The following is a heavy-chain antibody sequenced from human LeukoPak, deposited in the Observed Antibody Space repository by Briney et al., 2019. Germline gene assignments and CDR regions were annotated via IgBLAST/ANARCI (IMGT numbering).Heavy chain of an antibody. CDR3: ARQNSPYYDFWSGYPRGHNFDY. CDR1: GGSFSGYY. Sequence: SETLSLTCAVYGGSFSGYYWSWIRQPPGKGLEWIGEINHSGSTNYNPSLKSRVTISVDTSKNQFSLKLSSVTAADTAVYYCARQNSPYYDFWSGYPRGHNFDYWGQGTLVTVSS. J-gene: IGHJ4*02. CDR2: INHSGST. D-gene: IGHD3-3*01. V-gene: IGHV4-34*01.